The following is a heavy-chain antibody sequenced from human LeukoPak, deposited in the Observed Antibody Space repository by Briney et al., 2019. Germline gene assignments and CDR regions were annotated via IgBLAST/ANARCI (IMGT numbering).Heavy chain of an antibody. D-gene: IGHD4-11*01. J-gene: IGHJ6*03. CDR2: IDPSGGSI. V-gene: IGHV1-46*01. Sequence: ASVKVSCKASGGTFSSYAISWARQAPGQGLEWMGIIDPSGGSIRYAQKFQGRVTMTRDTSTSTVYMELSSLRSDDTAVYYCASYLTTVTTDPVGRPNYYYYMDVWGKGATVTVSS. CDR3: ASYLTTVTTDPVGRPNYYYYMDV. CDR1: GGTFSSYA.